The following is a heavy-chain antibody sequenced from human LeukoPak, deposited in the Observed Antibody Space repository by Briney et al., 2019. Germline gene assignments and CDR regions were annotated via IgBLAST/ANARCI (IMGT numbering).Heavy chain of an antibody. D-gene: IGHD3-10*01. CDR2: MNADGSII. V-gene: IGHV3-74*01. CDR3: GGDNYGSIDY. J-gene: IGHJ4*02. Sequence: PGGSLRLSCAASGFTFNTYWMIWLRQVPGKGLVYVSHMNADGSIINYADSVKGRFTISRDNAKNTLYLQMDSLRVEDTALYNCGGDNYGSIDYWGQGALVTVSS. CDR1: GFTFNTYW.